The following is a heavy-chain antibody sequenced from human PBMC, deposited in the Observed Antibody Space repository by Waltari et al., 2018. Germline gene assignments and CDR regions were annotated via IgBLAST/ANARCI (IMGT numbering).Heavy chain of an antibody. CDR2: IYHSGST. CDR1: GGSISSSSYY. V-gene: IGHV4-39*01. Sequence: QLQLQESGPGLVKPSETLSLTCTVSGGSISSSSYYWGWIRQPPGKGLEWIGSIYHSGSTYYNPSLKSRVTISVDTSKNQFSLKLSSVTAADTAVYYCARQIDLGPMNKAPFDYWGQGTLVTVSS. J-gene: IGHJ4*02. CDR3: ARQIDLGPMNKAPFDY. D-gene: IGHD3-9*01.